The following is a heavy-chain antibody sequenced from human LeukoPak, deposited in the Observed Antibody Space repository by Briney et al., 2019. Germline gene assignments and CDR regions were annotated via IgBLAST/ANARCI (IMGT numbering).Heavy chain of an antibody. J-gene: IGHJ4*02. D-gene: IGHD3-3*01. CDR3: ARAPAYYDFWSIDY. V-gene: IGHV3-21*01. Sequence: GGSLRLSCAASGFTFSSYSMNWVRQAPGKGLEWVSSISSSSSYTYYADSVKGRFTISRDNAKNSLYLQMNSLRAEDTAVYYCARAPAYYDFWSIDYWGQGTLVTVSS. CDR1: GFTFSSYS. CDR2: ISSSSSYT.